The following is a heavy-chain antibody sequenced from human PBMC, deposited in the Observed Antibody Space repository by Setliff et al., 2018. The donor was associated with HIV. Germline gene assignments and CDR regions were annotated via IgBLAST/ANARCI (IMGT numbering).Heavy chain of an antibody. J-gene: IGHJ5*02. CDR1: GGSISSSSYY. V-gene: IGHV4-39*01. CDR3: ARHSRIAVAAPYNWFDP. CDR2: IYYSGST. D-gene: IGHD6-19*01. Sequence: SETLSLTCTVSGGSISSSSYYWGWIRQPPGKGLEWIGSIYYSGSTYYNPSLKSRVTISVDTSKNQFSLKLSSVTAADTAVYYCARHSRIAVAAPYNWFDPWGQGTLVTVSS.